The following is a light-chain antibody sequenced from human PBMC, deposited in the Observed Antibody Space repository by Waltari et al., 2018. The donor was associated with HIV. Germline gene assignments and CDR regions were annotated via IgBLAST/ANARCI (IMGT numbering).Light chain of an antibody. CDR3: CSYAGTHTYV. V-gene: IGLV2-23*02. J-gene: IGLJ1*01. CDR2: EVK. Sequence: QSALTQPASVSGSPGQSITISCTGSISDVGNSDLVSWYQQYPGTAPKPIIYEVKKWPSGISDRFSGSKSGTTASLTISGLQADDEADYYCCSYAGTHTYVFGTGTRVTVL. CDR1: ISDVGNSDL.